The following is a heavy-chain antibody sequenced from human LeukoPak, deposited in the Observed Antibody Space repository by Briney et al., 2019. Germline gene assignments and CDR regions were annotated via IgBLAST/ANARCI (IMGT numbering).Heavy chain of an antibody. CDR1: GGSISSSY. CDR3: ARDQGTWWFDP. V-gene: IGHV4-59*01. D-gene: IGHD3-10*01. Sequence: SSESLSLTCTVSGGSISSSYWSWIRQPPGKGLEWIGCIYNSGSTNYNPSLKSRVTISVDMSKNQFSLKLSSVTAADTAVYYCARDQGTWWFDPWGQGTLVTVSS. CDR2: IYNSGST. J-gene: IGHJ5*02.